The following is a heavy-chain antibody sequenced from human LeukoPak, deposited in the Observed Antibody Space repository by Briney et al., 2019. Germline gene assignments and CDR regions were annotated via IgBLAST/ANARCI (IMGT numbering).Heavy chain of an antibody. J-gene: IGHJ4*02. CDR1: GFTFSSYS. CDR3: AREREQQRAFDY. CDR2: ISSSSSYI. D-gene: IGHD6-25*01. Sequence: GGSLRLSCAASGFTFSSYSMNWVRQAPGKGLEWVSSISSSSSYIYYADSVKGRFTISRDNAKNSLYLQMNSLRAEDTAVYYCAREREQQRAFDYWGQGTLVTVSS. V-gene: IGHV3-21*01.